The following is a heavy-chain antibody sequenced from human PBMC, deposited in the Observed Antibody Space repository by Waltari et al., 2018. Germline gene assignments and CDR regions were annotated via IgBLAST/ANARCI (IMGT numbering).Heavy chain of an antibody. CDR2: IYYSGST. CDR3: AGGPIRSGWY. V-gene: IGHV4-39*01. J-gene: IGHJ4*02. CDR1: GGSISSSSYY. Sequence: QLQLQESGPGLVKPSETLSLTCTVSGGSISSSSYYWGWIRQHPGKGLEWIGSIYYSGSTYYNPSLKSRVTISVDTSKNQFSLKLSSVTAADTAVYYCAGGPIRSGWYWGQGTLVTVST. D-gene: IGHD6-19*01.